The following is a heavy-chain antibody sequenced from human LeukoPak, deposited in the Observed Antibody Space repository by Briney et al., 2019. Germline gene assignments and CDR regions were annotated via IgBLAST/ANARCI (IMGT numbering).Heavy chain of an antibody. D-gene: IGHD4-23*01. CDR2: IYSSGTT. CDR1: GFTVSRNY. J-gene: IGHJ4*02. Sequence: GGSLRLSCAASGFTVSRNYMTWVRQAPGKGLEWVSVIYSSGTTYYADSVKGRFTISRDNAKNSLYLQMNSLRAEDTAVYYCARDYGGSSPFDYWGQGTLVTVSS. CDR3: ARDYGGSSPFDY. V-gene: IGHV3-53*01.